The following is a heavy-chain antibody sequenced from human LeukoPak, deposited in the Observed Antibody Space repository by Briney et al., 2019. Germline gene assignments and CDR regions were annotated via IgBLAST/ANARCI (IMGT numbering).Heavy chain of an antibody. D-gene: IGHD3-10*01. J-gene: IGHJ6*03. CDR1: GGTFSSYA. V-gene: IGHV1-69*13. Sequence: GASVKVSCKASGGTFSSYAISWVRQAPGQGLEWMGGIIPIFGTANYAQKFQGRVTITAVESTSTAYMELSSLRSEDTAVYYCATKVRGVMTTLWYYYMDVWGKGTTVTVSS. CDR3: ATKVRGVMTTLWYYYMDV. CDR2: IIPIFGTA.